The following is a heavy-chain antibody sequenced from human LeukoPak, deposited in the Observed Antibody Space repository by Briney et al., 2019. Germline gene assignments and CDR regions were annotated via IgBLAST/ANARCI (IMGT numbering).Heavy chain of an antibody. CDR1: GGSISSYY. J-gene: IGHJ4*02. Sequence: SETLSLTCTVSGGSISSYYRTWIRQPPGKGLEWIGYIYYSGSTNYNPSLKSRVTISVDTSKNQFSLKLNSVTAADTAVYYCARATAAAAHGYWGQGTLVTVSS. CDR3: ARATAAAAHGY. D-gene: IGHD6-13*01. CDR2: IYYSGST. V-gene: IGHV4-59*12.